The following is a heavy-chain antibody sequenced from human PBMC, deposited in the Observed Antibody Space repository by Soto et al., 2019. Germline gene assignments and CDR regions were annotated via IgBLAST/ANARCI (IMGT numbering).Heavy chain of an antibody. CDR3: ARAGRDYGDYYYYYYGMDV. V-gene: IGHV4-39*01. CDR2: IYYSGST. Sequence: SETLSLTCTVSGGSISSSSYYWGWIRQPPGKGLEWIGSIYYSGSTYYSPSLKSRVTISVDTSKNQFSLKLSSVTAADTAVYYCARAGRDYGDYYYYYYGMDVWGQGTTVTVSS. CDR1: GGSISSSSYY. D-gene: IGHD4-17*01. J-gene: IGHJ6*02.